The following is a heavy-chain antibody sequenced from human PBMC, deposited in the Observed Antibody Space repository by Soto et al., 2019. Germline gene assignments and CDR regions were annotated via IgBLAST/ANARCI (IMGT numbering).Heavy chain of an antibody. CDR1: GYTFTSYG. CDR3: AREYGYYDSSGCDY. CDR2: ISAYNGNT. J-gene: IGHJ4*02. D-gene: IGHD3-22*01. Sequence: ASVKVSCKASGYTFTSYGISWVRQAPGQGLEWMGWISAYNGNTNYAQKLQGRVTMTTDTSTSTAYMELRSLRPDDTAVYYCAREYGYYDSSGCDYWGQGTLVTVSS. V-gene: IGHV1-18*01.